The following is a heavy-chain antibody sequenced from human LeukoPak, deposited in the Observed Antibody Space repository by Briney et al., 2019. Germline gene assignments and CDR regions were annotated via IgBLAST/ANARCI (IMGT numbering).Heavy chain of an antibody. CDR1: GFTFSNYG. D-gene: IGHD4-23*01. CDR3: ARDSGTVVTHFDY. CDR2: ISYDGSNK. V-gene: IGHV3-30*03. J-gene: IGHJ4*02. Sequence: GRSLRLSCAASGFTFSNYGMHWVRQAPGKGLEWVAVISYDGSNKYYADSVKGRFTISRDNSKNTLYLQMNSLKAEDTAVYYCARDSGTVVTHFDYWGQGTLVTVSS.